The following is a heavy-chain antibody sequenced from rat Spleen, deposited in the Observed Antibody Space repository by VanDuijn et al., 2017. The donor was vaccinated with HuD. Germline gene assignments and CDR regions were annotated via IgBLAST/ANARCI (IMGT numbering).Heavy chain of an antibody. CDR3: TIHPRY. V-gene: IGHV2-13*01. CDR2: IWGDGIS. J-gene: IGHJ2*01. Sequence: QVQLKESGPGLVQPSQTLSLTCTVSGFSLNNYGVLWVRQPPGKGLDWMGVIWGDGISNYNSALKFRLSITRDTSKSQVFLKMNSLQTDDTGTYYCTIHPRYWGQGVMVTVSS. D-gene: IGHD3-1*01. CDR1: GFSLNNYG.